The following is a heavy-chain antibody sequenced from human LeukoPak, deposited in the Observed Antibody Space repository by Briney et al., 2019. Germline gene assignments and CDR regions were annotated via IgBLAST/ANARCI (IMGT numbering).Heavy chain of an antibody. V-gene: IGHV1-24*01. CDR3: ATDHPDSSGYYPRN. CDR1: GYTLTELS. D-gene: IGHD3-22*01. Sequence: ASVKVSCKVSGYTLTELSMHWVRQAPGKGLEWMGGFDPEDGETIYAQKFQGRVTMTEDTSTDTAYMELSSLRSEDTAVYYCATDHPDSSGYYPRNWGQGTLVTVSS. CDR2: FDPEDGET. J-gene: IGHJ4*02.